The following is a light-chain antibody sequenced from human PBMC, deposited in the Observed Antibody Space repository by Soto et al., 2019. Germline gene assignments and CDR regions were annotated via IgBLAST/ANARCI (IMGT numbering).Light chain of an antibody. V-gene: IGLV1-44*01. CDR3: AAWDDSRNGVL. J-gene: IGLJ2*01. Sequence: QSVLTHPPSASGTPGQRFTISCSANSYRIGTHPVNWYQQPPETAPKLLIYSNNQRPSGVPDRFSGSNSSTSASLAISGLQSEDEGDYYCAAWDDSRNGVLFGGGTKVTVL. CDR1: SYRIGTHP. CDR2: SNN.